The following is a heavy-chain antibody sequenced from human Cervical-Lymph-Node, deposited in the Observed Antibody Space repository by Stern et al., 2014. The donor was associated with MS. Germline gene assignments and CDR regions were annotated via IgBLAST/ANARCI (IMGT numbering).Heavy chain of an antibody. CDR3: ARATDL. V-gene: IGHV4-59*01. J-gene: IGHJ5*02. CDR1: GGSITNYY. CDR2: IYYSGST. Sequence: QVQLVQSGPGLVKPSETLSLTCTVSGGSITNYYWSWIRQPPGKGLEWIGYIYYSGSTNYNPSLKSRVTISVDTSKNQFSLKLSSVTAADTAVYYCARATDLWGQGTLVTVSS.